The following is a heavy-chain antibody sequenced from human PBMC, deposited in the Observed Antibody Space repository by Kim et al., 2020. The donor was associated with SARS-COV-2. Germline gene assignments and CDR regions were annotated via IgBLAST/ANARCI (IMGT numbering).Heavy chain of an antibody. D-gene: IGHD3-22*01. V-gene: IGHV3-9*01. Sequence: GGSLRLSCAASGFTFDDYAMHWVRQAPGKGLEWVSGISWNSGSIGYADSVKGRFTISRDNAKNSLYLQMNSLRAEDTALYYCAKDSGYYDSSGYPYYFDYWGQGTLVTVSS. CDR3: AKDSGYYDSSGYPYYFDY. CDR2: ISWNSGSI. CDR1: GFTFDDYA. J-gene: IGHJ4*02.